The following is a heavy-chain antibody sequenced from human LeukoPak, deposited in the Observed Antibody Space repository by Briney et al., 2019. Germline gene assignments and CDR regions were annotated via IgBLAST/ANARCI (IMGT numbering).Heavy chain of an antibody. CDR1: GGSISSYY. CDR2: IYYSGST. CDR3: AXXXXHYYGMDV. Sequence: PSETLSLTCTVSGGSISSYYWSWIRQPPGKGLEWIGDIYYSGSTTYNPSLKSRVTISVDTSKNHVSLKWSSGTPADTAVYYWAXXXXHYYGMDVWGQGTTVTVSS. V-gene: IGHV4-59*01. J-gene: IGHJ6*02.